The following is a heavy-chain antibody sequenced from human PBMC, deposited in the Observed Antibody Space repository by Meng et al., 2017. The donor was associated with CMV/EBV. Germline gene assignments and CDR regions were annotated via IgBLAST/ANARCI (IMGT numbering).Heavy chain of an antibody. CDR2: IYSGGSST. CDR1: GFTFSSYW. CDR3: ARTPRSSWYVD. J-gene: IGHJ4*02. V-gene: IGHV3-23*03. Sequence: GESLKISCAASGFTFSSYWMSWVRQAPGKGLEWVSVIYSGGSSTYYADSVKGRFTISRDNSKNTLYLQMNSLRAEDTAVYYCARTPRSSWYVDWGQGTLVTVSS. D-gene: IGHD6-13*01.